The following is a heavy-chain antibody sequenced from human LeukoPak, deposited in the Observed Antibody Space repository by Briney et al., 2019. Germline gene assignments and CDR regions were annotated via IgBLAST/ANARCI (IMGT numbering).Heavy chain of an antibody. D-gene: IGHD3-10*01. J-gene: IGHJ4*02. Sequence: ASVKVSCKASGYTFTGYYMHWVRQAPGQGLEWMGRISPNSGGTNYAQKFQGRVTMTRDTSISTAYMELSRLRSDDTAVYYCVLIRGVKKGLFDYWGQGTLVTVSS. CDR1: GYTFTGYY. CDR3: VLIRGVKKGLFDY. CDR2: ISPNSGGT. V-gene: IGHV1-2*06.